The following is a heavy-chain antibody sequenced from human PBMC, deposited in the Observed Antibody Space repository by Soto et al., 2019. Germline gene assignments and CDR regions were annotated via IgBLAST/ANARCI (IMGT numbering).Heavy chain of an antibody. CDR3: ARDVRYCTNGVCSINWIDP. D-gene: IGHD2-8*01. V-gene: IGHV4-39*02. CDR2: IYYSGST. CDR1: GGSISSSSYY. Sequence: SETLSLTCTVSGGSISSSSYYWGWIRQPPGKGLEWIGSIYYSGSTYYNPSLKSRVTISVDTSKNQFSLKLSSVTAADTAVYYCARDVRYCTNGVCSINWIDPWGQGTLVTVSS. J-gene: IGHJ5*02.